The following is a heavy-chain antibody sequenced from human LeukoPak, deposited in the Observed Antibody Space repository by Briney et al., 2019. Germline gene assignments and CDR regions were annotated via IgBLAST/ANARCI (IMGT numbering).Heavy chain of an antibody. D-gene: IGHD1-26*01. V-gene: IGHV4-59*01. CDR2: IYYSGST. CDR1: GGSISSYY. J-gene: IGHJ1*01. CDR3: ARSHSGSSLVEY. Sequence: SETLSLTCTVSGGSISSYYWSWIRQPPGKGLEWIGYIYYSGSTNYNPSLKSRVTTSVDTSKNQFSLKVNSVTAADTAVYYCARSHSGSSLVEYWGQGTLVTVSS.